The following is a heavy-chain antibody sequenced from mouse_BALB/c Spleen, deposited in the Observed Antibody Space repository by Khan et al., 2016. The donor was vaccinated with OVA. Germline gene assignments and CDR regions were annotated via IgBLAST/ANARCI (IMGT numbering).Heavy chain of an antibody. J-gene: IGHJ4*01. CDR2: INTYTGEP. V-gene: IGHV9-3-1*01. D-gene: IGHD2-14*01. Sequence: QIQLVQSGPELKKPGETVKISCKASGYAFTNNGMNWARQAPGKGLKWMGWINTYTGEPTYAAAFKGRFAFSLETSASTAYLQINNLKNEDTATYFCARVGYSGTMDYWGQGTSVIVSS. CDR3: ARVGYSGTMDY. CDR1: GYAFTNNG.